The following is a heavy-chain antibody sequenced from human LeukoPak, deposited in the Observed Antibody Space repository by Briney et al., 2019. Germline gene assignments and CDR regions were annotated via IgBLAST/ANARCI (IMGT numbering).Heavy chain of an antibody. CDR2: IIPIFGTA. CDR1: GGTFSSYT. V-gene: IGHV1-69*13. J-gene: IGHJ5*02. Sequence: GASVKVSCKASGGTFSSYTISWVRQAPGQGLEWMGGIIPIFGTAKYAQKLQGRVTITADESTSTAYMELSSLRSEDTAVYYCAGGLVTAMAYNWFDPWGQGTLVTVSS. CDR3: AGGLVTAMAYNWFDP. D-gene: IGHD5-18*01.